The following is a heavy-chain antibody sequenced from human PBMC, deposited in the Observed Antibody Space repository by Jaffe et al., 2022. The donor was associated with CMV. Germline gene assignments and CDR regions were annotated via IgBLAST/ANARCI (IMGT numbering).Heavy chain of an antibody. D-gene: IGHD1-1*01. V-gene: IGHV3-23*01. Sequence: EVQLLESGGGLVQPGGSLRLSCAASGFTFSNYAMSWVRQAPGKGLEWVSAISGSGGSTYYADSLKGRFTISRDNSRNTVYLQMNSLSAEDTAVYYCARRRNEAYTLGAFGVWGQGTMVTVSS. CDR2: ISGSGGST. J-gene: IGHJ3*01. CDR3: ARRRNEAYTLGAFGV. CDR1: GFTFSNYA.